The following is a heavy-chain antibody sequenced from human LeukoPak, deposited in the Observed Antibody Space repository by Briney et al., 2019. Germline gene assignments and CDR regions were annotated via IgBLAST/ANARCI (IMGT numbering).Heavy chain of an antibody. CDR1: GYTFSGTGWY. V-gene: IGHV1-2*02. Sequence: SVKVSCKASGYTFSGTGWYLYWLRQAPGQGLECMGWIHANNGDTAYAQKFEGRVAMTRDTSISTAYMELRRLRPDDTAVYFCARDGPAQMVDLDYWGQGTLVTVSS. J-gene: IGHJ4*02. D-gene: IGHD3-10*01. CDR2: IHANNGDT. CDR3: ARDGPAQMVDLDY.